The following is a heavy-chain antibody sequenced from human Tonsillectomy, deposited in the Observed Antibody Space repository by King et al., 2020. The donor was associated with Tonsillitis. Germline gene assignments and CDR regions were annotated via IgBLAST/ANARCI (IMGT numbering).Heavy chain of an antibody. Sequence: QLQESGPGLVKPSETLSLTCTVSGGSISSSSYYWGWIRQPPGKGLEWIGSIYYSGSTYYNPSLKSRVTISVDTPKNQFSLKLSSVTAADTAVYYCARRLTLWGLGVYYFDYWGQGTLVTVSS. J-gene: IGHJ4*02. CDR3: ARRLTLWGLGVYYFDY. CDR1: GGSISSSSYY. D-gene: IGHD3-16*01. CDR2: IYYSGST. V-gene: IGHV4-39*01.